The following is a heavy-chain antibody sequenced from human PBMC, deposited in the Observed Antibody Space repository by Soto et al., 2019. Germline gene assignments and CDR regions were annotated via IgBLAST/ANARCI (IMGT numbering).Heavy chain of an antibody. CDR1: GFTFSSYG. CDR3: AKDQGRGGYSYGYFSPYFDY. CDR2: ISYDGSNK. V-gene: IGHV3-30*18. J-gene: IGHJ4*02. Sequence: HPGGSLRLSCAASGFTFSSYGMHWVRQAPGKGLEWVAVISYDGSNKYYADSVKGRFTISRDNSKNTLYLQMNSLRAEDTAVYYCAKDQGRGGYSYGYFSPYFDYWGQGTLVTVS. D-gene: IGHD5-18*01.